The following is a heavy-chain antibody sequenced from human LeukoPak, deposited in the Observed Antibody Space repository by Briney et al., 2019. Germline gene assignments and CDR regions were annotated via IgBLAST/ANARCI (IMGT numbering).Heavy chain of an antibody. CDR1: GGSISSYY. V-gene: IGHV4-4*07. CDR2: IYTSGST. J-gene: IGHJ5*02. Sequence: SETLSLTCTVSGGSISSYYWSWIRQPAGKGLEWIGRIYTSGSTNYNPSLKSRVTMSVDTSKNQFSLKLSSVTAADTAVYYCARDGSGSYYNLGWFDPWGQGTLVTVSS. D-gene: IGHD3-10*01. CDR3: ARDGSGSYYNLGWFDP.